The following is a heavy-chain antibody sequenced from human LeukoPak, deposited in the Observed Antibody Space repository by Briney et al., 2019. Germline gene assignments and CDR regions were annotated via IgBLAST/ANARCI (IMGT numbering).Heavy chain of an antibody. Sequence: TGGSLRLSCAASGFTFSSYWMSWVRQAPGKGLEWVVNIKQDGSEKYYVDSVKGRFTISRDNAKNSLYLQMNSLRAEDTAVYYCARDYYDYVWGSYPNDYWGQGTLVTVSS. CDR3: ARDYYDYVWGSYPNDY. CDR1: GFTFSSYW. D-gene: IGHD3-16*02. J-gene: IGHJ4*02. CDR2: IKQDGSEK. V-gene: IGHV3-7*01.